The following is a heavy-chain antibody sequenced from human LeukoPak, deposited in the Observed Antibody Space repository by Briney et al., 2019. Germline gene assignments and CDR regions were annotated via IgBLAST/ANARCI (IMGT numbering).Heavy chain of an antibody. D-gene: IGHD3-22*01. CDR1: GFTFDVYA. J-gene: IGHJ4*02. Sequence: GGSLRLSCAASGFTFDVYAMHWVRQAPGKGLEWVSGISWNSGSIGYADSVKGRFTISRDNAKNSLYLQMNSLRAEDTALYYCAKSIGYYYGSSGYYYFDYWGQGTLVTVSS. CDR2: ISWNSGSI. V-gene: IGHV3-9*01. CDR3: AKSIGYYYGSSGYYYFDY.